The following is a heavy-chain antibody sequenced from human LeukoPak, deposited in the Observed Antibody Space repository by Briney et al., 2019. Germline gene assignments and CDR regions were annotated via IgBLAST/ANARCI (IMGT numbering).Heavy chain of an antibody. J-gene: IGHJ4*02. CDR1: GYTFTSYG. CDR3: ARDSGPEDYGDYAGLFDY. V-gene: IGHV1-18*01. Sequence: ASVKVSCKASGYTFTSYGISWVRQAPGQGLEWMGWISAYNGNTNYAQKLQGRVTMTTDTSTSTAYMELRSLRSDDTAVYYCARDSGPEDYGDYAGLFDYWGQGTLVTVSS. CDR2: ISAYNGNT. D-gene: IGHD4-17*01.